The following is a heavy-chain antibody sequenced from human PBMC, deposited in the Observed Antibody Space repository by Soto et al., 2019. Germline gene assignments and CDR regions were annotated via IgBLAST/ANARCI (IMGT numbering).Heavy chain of an antibody. CDR3: ARGYSTSPNWFDP. CDR2: IKQDGSQK. V-gene: IGHV3-7*03. D-gene: IGHD6-6*01. Sequence: GGSLRLSCVASGFTFSSCWMSWVRQAPGKGLEWVANIKQDGSQKYYVDSVKGRFTISRDNAMNSVYLQMNSLRAEDTAMYYCARGYSTSPNWFDPWGQGTLVTVSS. CDR1: GFTFSSCW. J-gene: IGHJ5*02.